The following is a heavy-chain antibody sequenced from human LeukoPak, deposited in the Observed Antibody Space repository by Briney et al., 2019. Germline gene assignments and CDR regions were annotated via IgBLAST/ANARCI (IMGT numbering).Heavy chain of an antibody. J-gene: IGHJ4*02. Sequence: PGGPLRLSCAVSGFTFSNYAMTWVRQAPGKGLEWGSTVSYSGTSTYYADSVKGPFTISRDNSKKTLSLHMSGLRAEETAVYYCAKALTAAYYFDYWGQGTLVTVSS. CDR1: GFTFSNYA. CDR2: VSYSGTST. CDR3: AKALTAAYYFDY. V-gene: IGHV3-23*01. D-gene: IGHD2-21*02.